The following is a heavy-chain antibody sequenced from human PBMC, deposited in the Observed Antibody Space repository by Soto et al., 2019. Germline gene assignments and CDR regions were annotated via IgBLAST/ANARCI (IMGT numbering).Heavy chain of an antibody. CDR3: ARATCGGDCLFDY. CDR1: GYTFTSYA. J-gene: IGHJ4*02. CDR2: INAGNGNT. Sequence: ASVKVSCKASGYTFTSYAMHWVRQAPGQRLEWMGWINAGNGNTKYSQKFQGRVTITRDTSASTAYMELSSLRSEDTAVYYCARATCGGDCLFDYWGQGTFVTVYS. D-gene: IGHD2-21*02. V-gene: IGHV1-3*01.